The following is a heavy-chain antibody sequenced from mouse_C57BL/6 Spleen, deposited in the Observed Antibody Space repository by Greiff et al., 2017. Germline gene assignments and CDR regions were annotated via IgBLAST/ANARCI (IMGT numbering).Heavy chain of an antibody. CDR3: ARNYYGSSYGFAY. Sequence: QVHVKQPGAELVRPGSSVKLSCKASGYTFTSYWMHWVKQRPIQGLEWIGNIDPSDSETHYNQKFKDKATLTVDKSSSTAYMQLSSLTSEDSAVYDCARNYYGSSYGFAYWGQGTLVTVSA. J-gene: IGHJ3*01. CDR2: IDPSDSET. CDR1: GYTFTSYW. V-gene: IGHV1-52*01. D-gene: IGHD1-1*01.